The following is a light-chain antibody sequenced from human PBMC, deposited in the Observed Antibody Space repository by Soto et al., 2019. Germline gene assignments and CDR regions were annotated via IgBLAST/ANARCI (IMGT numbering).Light chain of an antibody. Sequence: EIVLTQSPATLSLSPGERATLSCTANQSVSSYLAWYQQKPGQGPRLLIYGASSRATGTPDRFSGSGSGTDFTLTINRLEPEDFALYYCQPYGSSPPTVGQGTKVEIK. V-gene: IGKV3-20*01. J-gene: IGKJ1*01. CDR2: GAS. CDR3: QPYGSSPPT. CDR1: QSVSSY.